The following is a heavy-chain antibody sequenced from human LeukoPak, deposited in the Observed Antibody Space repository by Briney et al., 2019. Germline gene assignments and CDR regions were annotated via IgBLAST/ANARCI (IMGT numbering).Heavy chain of an antibody. J-gene: IGHJ4*02. CDR3: AKDWYISSSDPVLFDD. CDR2: ISWNSGRI. Sequence: PGRSLRLSCAASGVTFDDYAMHWVRHAPGKGLEWVSGISWNSGRIGYADSVKGRFYISRDNAKNSLYLQMNSLRVEDTTLYYSAKDWYISSSDPVLFDDWGQGTLVTVSS. CDR1: GVTFDDYA. V-gene: IGHV3-9*01. D-gene: IGHD6-6*01.